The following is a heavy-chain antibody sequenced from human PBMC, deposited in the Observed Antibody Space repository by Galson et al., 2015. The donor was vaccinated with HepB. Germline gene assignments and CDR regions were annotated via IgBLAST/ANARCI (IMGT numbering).Heavy chain of an antibody. D-gene: IGHD4-23*01. V-gene: IGHV3-43D*03. CDR3: VKDIRRGHNGGNSRSYYYGMDV. Sequence: SLRLSCAASGFAFDDYAMHWVRQPPGKGLEWVSLINWDGGSTYYADSVKGRFTISRDNRENSLYLQMNSLRPEDSALYYCVKDIRRGHNGGNSRSYYYGMDVWGRGTTVTVSS. CDR1: GFAFDDYA. CDR2: INWDGGST. J-gene: IGHJ6*02.